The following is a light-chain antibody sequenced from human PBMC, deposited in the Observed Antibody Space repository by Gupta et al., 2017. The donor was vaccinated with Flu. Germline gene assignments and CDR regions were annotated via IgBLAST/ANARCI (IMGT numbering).Light chain of an antibody. J-gene: IGKJ2*02. CDR2: AAS. CDR3: QQSYRTPCT. CDR1: QNIGKY. Sequence: PSSLSASVGDSVTITCRASQNIGKYLYWYQQKSGTAPKLLIFAASTLQSGVPSRFSGGGAGRDFTLTINSLRPEDFATYYCQQSYRTPCTFGQGTKVDI. V-gene: IGKV1-39*01.